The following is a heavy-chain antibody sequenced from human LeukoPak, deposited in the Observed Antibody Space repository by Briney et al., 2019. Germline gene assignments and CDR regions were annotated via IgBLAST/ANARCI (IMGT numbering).Heavy chain of an antibody. CDR3: AKSGGLGWLDP. Sequence: SETRSLTRKVSGDSISSYFWGWIRQPAGKGLEWIEHIYSSGSIDYNPSFKSRVAMSVDTPKNQIALKLTSVTAADTAVYYCAKSGGLGWLDPWGQGSLVTVSS. D-gene: IGHD3-16*01. CDR2: IYSSGSI. CDR1: GDSISSYF. J-gene: IGHJ5*02. V-gene: IGHV4-4*07.